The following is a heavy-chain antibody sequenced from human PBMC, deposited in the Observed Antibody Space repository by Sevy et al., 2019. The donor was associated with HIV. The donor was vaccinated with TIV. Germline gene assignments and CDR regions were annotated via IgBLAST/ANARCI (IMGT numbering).Heavy chain of an antibody. CDR2: INANGDGR. CDR1: AFTLSNYV. CDR3: VKKNSGGWYDL. Sequence: GGSLRLSCSDSAFTLSNYVVHWVRQAPGKGLEYVSEINANGDGRYYADSVRGRFTISRDNSKNTLYLEMGSLRVEDTTVYYCVKKNSGGWYDLWGQGALVTVSS. D-gene: IGHD2-15*01. V-gene: IGHV3-64D*06. J-gene: IGHJ5*02.